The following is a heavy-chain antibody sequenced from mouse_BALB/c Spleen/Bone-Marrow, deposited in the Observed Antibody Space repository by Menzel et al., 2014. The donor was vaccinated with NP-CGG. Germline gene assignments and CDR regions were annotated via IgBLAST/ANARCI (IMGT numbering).Heavy chain of an antibody. CDR1: GFDFSRYW. J-gene: IGHJ2*01. V-gene: IGHV4-1*02. D-gene: IGHD2-1*01. Sequence: EVMLVESGGGLVQPGGSLKLSCAASGFDFSRYWMSWVRQAPGKGLEWIGEINPDSSTINYTPSLKDKFIISRDNARNTPYLQMSKVRSEDTALYYCARQGYYGKGDYWGQGTTLTVSS. CDR2: INPDSSTI. CDR3: ARQGYYGKGDY.